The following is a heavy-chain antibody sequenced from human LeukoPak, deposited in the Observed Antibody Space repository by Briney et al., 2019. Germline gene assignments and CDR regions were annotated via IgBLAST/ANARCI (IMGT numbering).Heavy chain of an antibody. CDR1: GLTFSSYG. CDR3: ARDQYDTWSRRGNFDS. Sequence: PGGSLRLSCAASGLTFSSYGMHWVRQTPGKGLEWVANIKLDGSEKNYVDSVKGRFTISRDNTKNSLYLQMNSLRVEDTAVFYCARDQYDTWSRRGNFDSWGQGTLVIVSS. V-gene: IGHV3-7*03. CDR2: IKLDGSEK. J-gene: IGHJ4*02. D-gene: IGHD3-3*01.